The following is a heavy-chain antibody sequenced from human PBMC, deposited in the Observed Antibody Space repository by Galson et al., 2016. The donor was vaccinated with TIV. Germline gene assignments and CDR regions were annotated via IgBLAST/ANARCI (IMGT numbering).Heavy chain of an antibody. CDR1: GGTFSTYV. D-gene: IGHD2-2*02. CDR2: VIPIFGTA. Sequence: SVKVSCKASGGTFSTYVINWVRQAPGQGLEWMGGVIPIFGTANYAQKFQGRVTFTADESTSTAYMDLRSLRSDDTAVYYCAKVSRYCIGTTCYSGPRHFDYWGQGTLVTVSS. V-gene: IGHV1-69*13. CDR3: AKVSRYCIGTTCYSGPRHFDY. J-gene: IGHJ4*02.